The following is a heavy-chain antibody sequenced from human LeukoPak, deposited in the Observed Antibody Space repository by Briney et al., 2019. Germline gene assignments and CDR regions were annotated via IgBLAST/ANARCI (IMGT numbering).Heavy chain of an antibody. D-gene: IGHD3-10*01. CDR2: IYYSGST. V-gene: IGHV4-39*01. Sequence: SETLSLTCTVPGGSISSSSYYWGWIRQPPGKGLEWIGSIYYSGSTYYNPSLKSRVTISVDTSKNQFSLKLSSVTAADTAVYYCARRRITMVRGVITPRNWFDPWGQGTLVTVSS. CDR1: GGSISSSSYY. CDR3: ARRRITMVRGVITPRNWFDP. J-gene: IGHJ5*02.